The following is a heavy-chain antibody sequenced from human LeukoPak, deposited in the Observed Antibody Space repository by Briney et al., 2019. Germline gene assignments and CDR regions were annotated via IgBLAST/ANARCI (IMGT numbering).Heavy chain of an antibody. Sequence: PAETLSLTCTVSGASISGYYWSWIRLPAGKGLEWIGRMYNNGSTNCNPSLKSRVSMSVDTSKNQFSLRLTSVTASYTSVYYCTRDIGSGDYVFFDSWGQGTRVTVSS. D-gene: IGHD4-17*01. J-gene: IGHJ4*02. CDR1: GASISGYY. CDR2: MYNNGST. V-gene: IGHV4-4*07. CDR3: TRDIGSGDYVFFDS.